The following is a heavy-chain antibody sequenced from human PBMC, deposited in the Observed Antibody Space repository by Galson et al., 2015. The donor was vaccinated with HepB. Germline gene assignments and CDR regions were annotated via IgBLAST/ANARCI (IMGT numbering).Heavy chain of an antibody. Sequence: SLRLSCAASGFTFSSYAMSWVRQAPGKGLEWVSAIGGSGGSTYYADSVKGRFTISRDNSKNTLYLQMNSLRAEDTAVYYCAKVSKYYDFWSGYYYPQYYFDYWGQGTLVTVSS. V-gene: IGHV3-23*01. D-gene: IGHD3-3*01. J-gene: IGHJ4*02. CDR2: IGGSGGST. CDR1: GFTFSSYA. CDR3: AKVSKYYDFWSGYYYPQYYFDY.